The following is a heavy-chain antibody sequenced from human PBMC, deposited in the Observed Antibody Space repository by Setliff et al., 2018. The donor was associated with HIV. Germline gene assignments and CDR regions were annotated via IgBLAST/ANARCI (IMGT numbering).Heavy chain of an antibody. Sequence: SETLSLTCTVSGDSISTDYWTWIRQPPGKGLEWIGYIYNSASTSYNPSLKSRVTISVDTSKNQFSLKLSSVTAADTAVYYCARRIDNSGSLPAKNWFDTWGQGRLVTVSS. J-gene: IGHJ5*02. CDR3: ARRIDNSGSLPAKNWFDT. V-gene: IGHV4-4*09. CDR1: GDSISTDY. CDR2: IYNSAST. D-gene: IGHD3-10*01.